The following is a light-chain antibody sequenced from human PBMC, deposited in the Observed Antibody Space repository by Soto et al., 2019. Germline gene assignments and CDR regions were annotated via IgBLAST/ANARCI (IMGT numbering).Light chain of an antibody. CDR1: TSDVGSYNL. Sequence: QSALTQPASVSGSPGQSITISCTGNTSDVGSYNLVSWYQQHPGKVPQLMIYEGTKRPSGVSNRFSGSQSGNTASLTISGLQAEDEADYYCSSYAGSGTHVVFGGGTKLTVL. J-gene: IGLJ2*01. V-gene: IGLV2-23*01. CDR2: EGT. CDR3: SSYAGSGTHVV.